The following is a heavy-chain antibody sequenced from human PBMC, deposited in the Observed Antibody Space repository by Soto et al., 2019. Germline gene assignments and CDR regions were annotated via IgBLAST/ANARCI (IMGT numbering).Heavy chain of an antibody. CDR2: FNAGNGNT. V-gene: IGHV1-3*01. CDR1: GYTFTSYA. D-gene: IGHD3-22*01. Sequence: QVQLVQSGAEVKKPGASVKVSCKASGYTFTSYAMHWVRQAPGQRLEWMGWFNAGNGNTKYTQKFQGRVTITRDTSANTAYMELSSLRSEDTAVYYCARHNYYDSSGFDAFDIWGQGTMVTVSS. J-gene: IGHJ3*02. CDR3: ARHNYYDSSGFDAFDI.